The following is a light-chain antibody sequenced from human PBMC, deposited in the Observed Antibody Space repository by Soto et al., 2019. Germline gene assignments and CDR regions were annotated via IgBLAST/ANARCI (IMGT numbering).Light chain of an antibody. Sequence: EIVLTQSPGTLSLSPGESATLLCRAMQFISSRNLAWYQQIPGPAPRLXIYAASNRATGIPDRLSGSASGTGFTLTITRLEPEDFAVYFCQHYGTSITFGQGTRLEIK. J-gene: IGKJ5*01. CDR2: AAS. CDR1: QFISSRN. CDR3: QHYGTSIT. V-gene: IGKV3-20*01.